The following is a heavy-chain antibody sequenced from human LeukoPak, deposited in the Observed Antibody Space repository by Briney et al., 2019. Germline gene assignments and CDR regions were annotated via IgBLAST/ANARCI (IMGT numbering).Heavy chain of an antibody. V-gene: IGHV1-69*05. CDR2: IIPIFGTA. D-gene: IGHD3-10*01. CDR3: AGSGSYYNLNYYMDV. Sequence: ASVKVSCKASGGTFSSYAISWVRQAPGQGLEWRGGIIPIFGTANYAQKFQGRVTITTDESTSTAYMELSSLRSEDTAVYYCAGSGSYYNLNYYMDVWGKGTTVTVSS. CDR1: GGTFSSYA. J-gene: IGHJ6*03.